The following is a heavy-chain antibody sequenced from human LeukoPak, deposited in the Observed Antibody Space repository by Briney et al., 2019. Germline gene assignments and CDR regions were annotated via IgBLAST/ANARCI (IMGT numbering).Heavy chain of an antibody. CDR3: ARDRTITIFGVVPRPRGGFDP. Sequence: ASVKVSCKASGYTFTSYDFNWVRQATGQRPEWMGWMSPNSGDTGYAQKFQGRVTMTRDTSTSTVYMELSSLRSEDTAVYYCARDRTITIFGVVPRPRGGFDPWGQGTLVTVSS. V-gene: IGHV1-8*01. CDR2: MSPNSGDT. J-gene: IGHJ5*02. CDR1: GYTFTSYD. D-gene: IGHD3-3*01.